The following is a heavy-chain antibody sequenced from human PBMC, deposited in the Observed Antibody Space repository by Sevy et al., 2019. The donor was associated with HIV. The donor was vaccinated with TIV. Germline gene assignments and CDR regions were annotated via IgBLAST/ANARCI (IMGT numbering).Heavy chain of an antibody. J-gene: IGHJ4*02. Sequence: SETLSLTCTVSGDSVSNTNYYWSWIRQPAGKGLEWIGRMKTSASTNYNPSLKSRVTISVDTSKNQFSLKLSSVTAADTAVYYCARWNYYDSRGFSSFDYWGQGTLVTVSS. V-gene: IGHV4-61*02. CDR1: GDSVSNTNYY. CDR3: ARWNYYDSRGFSSFDY. D-gene: IGHD3-22*01. CDR2: MKTSAST.